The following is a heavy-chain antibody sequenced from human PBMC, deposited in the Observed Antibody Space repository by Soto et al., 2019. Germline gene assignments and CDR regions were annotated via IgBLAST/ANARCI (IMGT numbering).Heavy chain of an antibody. CDR1: GYTFTRSG. J-gene: IGHJ4*02. CDR3: ARVGYYDSSGYYY. Sequence: GASVKVSCKASGYTFTRSGISWVRQAPGQGPEWMGWISSYNGDTNYAQTFQGRVTMTTDTSTSTAYMELRSLRSDDTAVYYCARVGYYDSSGYYYWGQGTLVTVSS. CDR2: ISSYNGDT. V-gene: IGHV1-18*01. D-gene: IGHD3-22*01.